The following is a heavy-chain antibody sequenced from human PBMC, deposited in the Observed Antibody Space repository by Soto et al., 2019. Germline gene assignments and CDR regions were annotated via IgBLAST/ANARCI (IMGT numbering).Heavy chain of an antibody. J-gene: IGHJ4*02. V-gene: IGHV4-31*03. Sequence: SETLSLTCTVSGGSISNGYYYWSWVRQNPGKGLEWIGHIYHSGRTYYNPSLKSRVSISIDTSKNQFSLHLSSVTVADTAVYYCARWVEVSLDYFDSWGQGNPVTVSS. CDR1: GGSISNGYYY. CDR3: ARWVEVSLDYFDS. CDR2: IYHSGRT. D-gene: IGHD2-15*01.